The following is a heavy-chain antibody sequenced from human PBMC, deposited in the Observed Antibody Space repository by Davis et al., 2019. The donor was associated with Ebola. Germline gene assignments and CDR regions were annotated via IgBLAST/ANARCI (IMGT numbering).Heavy chain of an antibody. D-gene: IGHD3-22*01. CDR1: GFTFTTYA. Sequence: PGGSLRLSCAASGFTFTTYAMSWVRQAPGRGLEWVSAISGSGTSTYYADSVKGRFTISRDNSKNTLYLQMNSLRAEDTALYYCAKSRGGSGYFLDYWGQGTLVTVSS. CDR2: ISGSGTST. CDR3: AKSRGGSGYFLDY. J-gene: IGHJ4*02. V-gene: IGHV3-23*01.